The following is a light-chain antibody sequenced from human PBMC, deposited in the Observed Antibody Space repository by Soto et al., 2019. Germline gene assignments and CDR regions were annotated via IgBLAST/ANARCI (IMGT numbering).Light chain of an antibody. CDR2: EVT. CDR1: SSDVGYYDY. Sequence: QSALTHPPSASGFPGQSVTISCTGTSSDVGYYDYVSWYQQHPGKAPKLVIYEVTKRPSGVPDRVSASKSGNTASLTVSGLRAEDEADYYCSSYAGSNNFVFGSETKLTVL. V-gene: IGLV2-8*01. J-gene: IGLJ1*01. CDR3: SSYAGSNNFV.